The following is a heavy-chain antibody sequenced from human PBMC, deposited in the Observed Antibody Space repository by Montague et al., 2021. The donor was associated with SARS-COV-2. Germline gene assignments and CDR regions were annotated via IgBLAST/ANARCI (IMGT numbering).Heavy chain of an antibody. J-gene: IGHJ4*02. D-gene: IGHD2/OR15-2a*01. CDR1: GDSITSGVSY. V-gene: IGHV4-61*02. Sequence: TLSLTCTVSGDSITSGVSYWSWIRQPAGKGLEWIGRIYTTGSTNYNPSLKSRLTISLDTSKNQFSLKLGSVTAADTAVYYCARDDFRWDFDCWGQGTLVTVSS. CDR2: IYTTGST. CDR3: ARDDFRWDFDC.